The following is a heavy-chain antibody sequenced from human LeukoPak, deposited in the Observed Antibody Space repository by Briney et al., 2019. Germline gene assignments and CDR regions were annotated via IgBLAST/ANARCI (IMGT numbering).Heavy chain of an antibody. V-gene: IGHV4-61*08. Sequence: SETLSLTCTVSGGSISSGDYYWSWIRQPPGKGLEWIGYIYYSGSTNYNPSLKSRVTISVDTSKNQFSLKLSSVTAADTAVYYCARAGGDRRGVYFDYWGQGTLVTVSS. J-gene: IGHJ4*02. CDR3: ARAGGDRRGVYFDY. D-gene: IGHD4-17*01. CDR1: GGSISSGDYY. CDR2: IYYSGST.